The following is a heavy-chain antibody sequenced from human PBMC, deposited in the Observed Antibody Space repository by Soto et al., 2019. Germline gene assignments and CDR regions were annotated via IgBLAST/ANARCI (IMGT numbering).Heavy chain of an antibody. CDR1: GFSLSTSGVG. J-gene: IGHJ6*02. CDR2: IYWDDDK. Sequence: QITLKESGPTLVKPTQTLTLTCTFSGFSLSTSGVGVGWIRQPPGKALEWLALIYWDDDKRYSPSLKSRLTITKDPSKHQVVLTMTNMDPVDTATYYCAHDLLRGYSYGSPYYYGMDVWGQGTTVTVSS. D-gene: IGHD5-18*01. V-gene: IGHV2-5*02. CDR3: AHDLLRGYSYGSPYYYGMDV.